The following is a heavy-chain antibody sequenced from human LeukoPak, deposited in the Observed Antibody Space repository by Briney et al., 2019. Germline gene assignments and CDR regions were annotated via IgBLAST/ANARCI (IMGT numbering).Heavy chain of an antibody. J-gene: IGHJ4*02. CDR3: ARPYDSSGYSLPDY. CDR1: GYTLTGYY. Sequence: ASVKVSCKASGYTLTGYYIHWVRQAPGQGLEWMGWINLNSGGTNYAQKFQGRVTMTRDTSISTAYMELSRLRSDDTAVYYCARPYDSSGYSLPDYWGQGTLVTVSS. V-gene: IGHV1-2*02. CDR2: INLNSGGT. D-gene: IGHD3-22*01.